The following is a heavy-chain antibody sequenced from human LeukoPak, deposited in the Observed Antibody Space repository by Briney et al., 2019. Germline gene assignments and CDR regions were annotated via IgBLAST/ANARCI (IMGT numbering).Heavy chain of an antibody. CDR3: ARKGPATIADY. Sequence: SGTLSLTCVVSGGFISSGNWWGWFRQPPGKGLEWIGEIHHSVGTNYNPSLKSRVAISMDKSKNQFSLDVTSVTAADTAMYYCARKGPATIADYWGRGTLVTVSS. CDR1: GGFISSGNW. J-gene: IGHJ4*02. V-gene: IGHV4-4*02. CDR2: IHHSVGT. D-gene: IGHD4-11*01.